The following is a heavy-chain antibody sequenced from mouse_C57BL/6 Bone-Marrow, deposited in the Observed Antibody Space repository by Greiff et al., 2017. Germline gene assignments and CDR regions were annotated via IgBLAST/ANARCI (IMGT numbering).Heavy chain of an antibody. CDR3: ARPYYSNYWFAY. CDR2: ISSGGSYT. CDR1: GFTFSSYG. Sequence: EVQRVESGGDLVKPGGSLKLSCAASGFTFSSYGMSWVRQTPDKRLEWVATISSGGSYTYYPDSVKGRFTISRDNAKNTLYLQMSSLKSEDTAMYYCARPYYSNYWFAYWGQGTLVTVSA. J-gene: IGHJ3*01. V-gene: IGHV5-6*01. D-gene: IGHD2-5*01.